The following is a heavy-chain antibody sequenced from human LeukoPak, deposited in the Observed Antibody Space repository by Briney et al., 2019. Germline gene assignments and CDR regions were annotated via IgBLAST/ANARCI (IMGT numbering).Heavy chain of an antibody. CDR2: IYPGDSDT. CDR3: ATTQYYDILTGYYRDY. Sequence: GESLKISCKGSGYSFTSYWIGWVRQMPGKGLEWMGIIYPGDSDTIYSPSFQGQVTISADKSISTAYLQWSSLKASDTAMYYCATTQYYDILTGYYRDYWGQGTLVTVSS. J-gene: IGHJ4*02. D-gene: IGHD3-9*01. CDR1: GYSFTSYW. V-gene: IGHV5-51*01.